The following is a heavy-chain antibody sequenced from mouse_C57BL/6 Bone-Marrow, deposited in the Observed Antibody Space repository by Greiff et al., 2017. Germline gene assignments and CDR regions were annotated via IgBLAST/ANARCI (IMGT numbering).Heavy chain of an antibody. Sequence: VHLVESGAELARPGASVKLSCKASGYTFTSYGISWVKQRTGQGLEWIGEIYPRSGNTYYNEKFKGKATLTADKSSSTAYMELRSLTSEDSAVYFCARGDYVWGQGTLVTVSA. D-gene: IGHD1-1*01. J-gene: IGHJ3*01. CDR1: GYTFTSYG. CDR3: ARGDYV. CDR2: IYPRSGNT. V-gene: IGHV1-81*01.